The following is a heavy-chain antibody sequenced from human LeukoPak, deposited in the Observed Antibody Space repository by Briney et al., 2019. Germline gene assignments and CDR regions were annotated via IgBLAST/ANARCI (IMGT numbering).Heavy chain of an antibody. Sequence: GASVKVSCKASGYTFTSYDINWVRQATGQGLEWMGWMNPNSGNTGYAQKFQGRVTMTRNTSISTAYMELSSLRSEDTAVYYCARRPGGYYDYYSMDVWGKGTTVTVSS. J-gene: IGHJ6*03. CDR2: MNPNSGNT. V-gene: IGHV1-8*01. CDR3: ARRPGGYYDYYSMDV. CDR1: GYTFTSYD. D-gene: IGHD2-15*01.